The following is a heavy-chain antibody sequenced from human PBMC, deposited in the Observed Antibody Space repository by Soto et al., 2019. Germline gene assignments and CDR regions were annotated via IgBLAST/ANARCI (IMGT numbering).Heavy chain of an antibody. CDR1: GGSISSGGYY. CDR2: IYYSGST. D-gene: IGHD6-19*01. J-gene: IGHJ4*02. Sequence: SETLSLTCTVSGGSISSGGYYWSWIRQHPGKGLEWIGYIYYSGSTYYNPSLKSRVTISVDTSKNQFSLKPSSVTAADTAVYYCARASWVAVAGTRSFDYWGQGTLVTVSS. CDR3: ARASWVAVAGTRSFDY. V-gene: IGHV4-31*03.